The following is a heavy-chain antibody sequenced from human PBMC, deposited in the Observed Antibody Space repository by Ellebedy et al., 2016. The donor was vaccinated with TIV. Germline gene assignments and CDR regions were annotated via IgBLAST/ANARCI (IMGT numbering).Heavy chain of an antibody. CDR1: GYTFSSYY. V-gene: IGHV1-46*01. CDR2: INPVGGST. J-gene: IGHJ5*02. CDR3: ARDLSPSKDFPSNWFDP. D-gene: IGHD2/OR15-2a*01. Sequence: ASVKVSXXASGYTFSSYYMHWVRQAPGQGLEWMGIINPVGGSTSYAQKFQGRVTMTRATSTSTVYMELSSLRSEDTAVYYCARDLSPSKDFPSNWFDPWGQGTLVTVSS.